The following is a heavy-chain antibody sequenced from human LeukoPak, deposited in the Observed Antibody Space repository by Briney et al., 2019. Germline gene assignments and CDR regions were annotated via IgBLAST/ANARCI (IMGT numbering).Heavy chain of an antibody. CDR2: IKTKTDGGTT. CDR1: GFTFSNAW. Sequence: GGSLRLSCAASGFTFSNAWMSWVRQAPGKGLEGVGRIKTKTDGGTTDYAAPVKGRFTVSRDDSKNTLYLQMNSLKTEDTAVYYCTTSPLIVVVIGKYYFDYWGQGTLVTVSS. CDR3: TTSPLIVVVIGKYYFDY. J-gene: IGHJ4*02. D-gene: IGHD3-22*01. V-gene: IGHV3-15*01.